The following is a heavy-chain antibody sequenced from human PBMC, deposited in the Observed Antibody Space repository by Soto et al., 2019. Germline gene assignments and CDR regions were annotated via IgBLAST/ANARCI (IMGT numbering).Heavy chain of an antibody. Sequence: GASVKVSCKASGYTLTRYSIHWVRQAPGQRLEWMGWINAGNGNTKFSQKFQGRVTITGDTSTSTAYMELRSLRSEDTAVYYCANGVGQWLVQVHWFDPWGQGTLVTVSS. CDR2: INAGNGNT. J-gene: IGHJ5*02. CDR1: GYTLTRYS. V-gene: IGHV1-3*01. CDR3: ANGVGQWLVQVHWFDP. D-gene: IGHD6-19*01.